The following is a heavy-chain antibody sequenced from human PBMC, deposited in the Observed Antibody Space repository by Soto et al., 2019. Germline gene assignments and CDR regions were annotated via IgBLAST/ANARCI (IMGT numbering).Heavy chain of an antibody. CDR1: GFTFSSYS. J-gene: IGHJ6*02. CDR2: ISSSSSTI. Sequence: GGSLRLSCAASGFTFSSYSMNWVRQAPGKGLEWVSYISSSSSTIFYADSVEGRFTISRDNAKNSLYLQMNSLRDEDTAVYYCIAADVSGMDVWGQGTTVTVSS. CDR3: IAADVSGMDV. V-gene: IGHV3-48*02. D-gene: IGHD6-13*01.